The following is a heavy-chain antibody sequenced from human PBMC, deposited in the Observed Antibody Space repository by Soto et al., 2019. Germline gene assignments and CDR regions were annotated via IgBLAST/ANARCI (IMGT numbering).Heavy chain of an antibody. CDR2: IYYSGST. V-gene: IGHV4-31*03. D-gene: IGHD2-21*02. CDR3: VAVTSYPYYFDF. CDR1: GGSISSGGYY. J-gene: IGHJ4*02. Sequence: QVQLQESGPGLVKPSQTLSLTCTVSGGSISSGGYYWTWIRQHPGKGLEFIGYIYYSGSTYYNPSLKSRITITVDTSKNLFSLKLSSVTAADTALYYCVAVTSYPYYFDFWGQGTLVTVSS.